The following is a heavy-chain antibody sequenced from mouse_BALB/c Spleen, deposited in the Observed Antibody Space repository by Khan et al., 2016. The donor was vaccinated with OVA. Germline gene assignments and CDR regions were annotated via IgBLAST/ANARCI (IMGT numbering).Heavy chain of an antibody. J-gene: IGHJ4*01. CDR3: ARSWAMDY. V-gene: IGHV5-15*02. Sequence: EVELVESGGGLVQPGGSRKLSCAASGFTFRNYGMAWVRQAPGKGPEWVAFISSLAYSIYYADTVTGRFTISRENAKNTLYLEMSSLRSEDTALYYCARSWAMDYWGQGTSVTVSS. CDR1: GFTFRNYG. CDR2: ISSLAYSI.